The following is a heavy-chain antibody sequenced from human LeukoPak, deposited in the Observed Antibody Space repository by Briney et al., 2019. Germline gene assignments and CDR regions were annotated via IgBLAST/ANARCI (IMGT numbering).Heavy chain of an antibody. CDR3: ARERITMLGGLTFPLFDY. J-gene: IGHJ4*02. D-gene: IGHD3-10*01. CDR1: GYTFTSYG. V-gene: IGHV1-2*06. CDR2: INPNGGAA. Sequence: ASVKVPCKASGYTFTSYGISWVRQAPGQGLEWIGRINPNGGAANYAQKFQGRVTMARDTSISTAYMDLGRLRSDDTAVYYCARERITMLGGLTFPLFDYWGQGTLVTVSS.